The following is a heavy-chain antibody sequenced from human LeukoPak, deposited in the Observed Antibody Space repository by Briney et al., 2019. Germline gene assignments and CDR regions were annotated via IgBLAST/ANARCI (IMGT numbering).Heavy chain of an antibody. CDR1: GYRFTNYW. Sequence: GESLKNSCKGSGYRFTNYWIGWVRQVPGKGLEWLGFIFPGDSDTRYRPSFQGQVTISADKSISTAYLQWSSLKASDTAMYYCATQNTNYYDSSGYPFDIWGQGTMVTVSS. CDR3: ATQNTNYYDSSGYPFDI. V-gene: IGHV5-51*01. D-gene: IGHD3-22*01. J-gene: IGHJ3*02. CDR2: IFPGDSDT.